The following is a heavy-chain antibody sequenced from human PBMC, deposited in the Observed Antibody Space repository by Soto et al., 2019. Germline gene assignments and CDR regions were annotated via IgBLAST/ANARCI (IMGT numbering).Heavy chain of an antibody. D-gene: IGHD3-22*01. CDR2: IYPGDSDT. J-gene: IGHJ6*02. Sequence: GESLKISCKGSGYSFTSYWIGWVRQMPGKGLEWMGIIYPGDSDTRYSPSFQGQVTISADKSISTAYLQWSSLKASDTAMYYCARNRDYYDSSGYIMDVWGQGTTVTVSS. CDR3: ARNRDYYDSSGYIMDV. CDR1: GYSFTSYW. V-gene: IGHV5-51*01.